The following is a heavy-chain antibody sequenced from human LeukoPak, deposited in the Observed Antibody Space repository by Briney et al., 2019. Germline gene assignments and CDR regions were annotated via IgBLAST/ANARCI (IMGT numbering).Heavy chain of an antibody. D-gene: IGHD4-11*01. Sequence: PSETLSLTCTVSGGSISSSSYYWGWIRQPPGKGLEWIGSIYYSGSTYYNPSLKSRVTISVDTSKNQFSLKLSSVTAADTAVYYCARQRGDSSYGVYFDYWGQGTLVTVSS. V-gene: IGHV4-39*01. CDR2: IYYSGST. CDR1: GGSISSSSYY. CDR3: ARQRGDSSYGVYFDY. J-gene: IGHJ4*02.